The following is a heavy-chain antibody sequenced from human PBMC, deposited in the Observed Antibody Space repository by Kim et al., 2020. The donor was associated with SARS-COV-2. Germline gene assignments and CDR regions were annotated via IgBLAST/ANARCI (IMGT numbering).Heavy chain of an antibody. V-gene: IGHV4-39*07. Sequence: SETLSLTCTVSGGSISSSSYYWGWIRQPPGKGLEWIGSIYYSGSTYYNPSLKSRVTISVDTSKNQFSLKLSSVTAADTAVYYCARDGDWNYEVSYWGQGTLVTVSS. J-gene: IGHJ4*02. D-gene: IGHD1-7*01. CDR2: IYYSGST. CDR1: GGSISSSSYY. CDR3: ARDGDWNYEVSY.